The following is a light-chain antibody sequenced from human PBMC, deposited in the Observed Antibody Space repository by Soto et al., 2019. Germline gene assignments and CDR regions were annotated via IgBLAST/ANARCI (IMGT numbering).Light chain of an antibody. CDR3: QHRET. J-gene: IGKJ1*01. CDR1: QSVLYSSNHQNY. CDR2: DAS. V-gene: IGKV4-1*01. Sequence: DIVITQSPDSLAVSIVKRSTINFKSSQSVLYSSNHQNYLAWYQHKPGQTPRLLIYDASNRATGIPARFSGSGSGTDFTLTISSLEPEDFAVYYCQHRETFGQGTKVDIK.